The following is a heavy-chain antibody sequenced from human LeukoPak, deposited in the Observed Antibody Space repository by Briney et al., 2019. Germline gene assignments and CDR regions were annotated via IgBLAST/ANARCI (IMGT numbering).Heavy chain of an antibody. Sequence: SETLSLTCTVSGYSISSGYYWGWIRQPPGKGLEWIGSIYHSGSTYYNPSLKSRVTISVDTSKNQISLKLTSVTAADTAVYYCAKEPVPWGQGMLVTVSS. J-gene: IGHJ5*02. CDR1: GYSISSGYY. CDR3: AKEPVP. CDR2: IYHSGST. V-gene: IGHV4-38-2*02.